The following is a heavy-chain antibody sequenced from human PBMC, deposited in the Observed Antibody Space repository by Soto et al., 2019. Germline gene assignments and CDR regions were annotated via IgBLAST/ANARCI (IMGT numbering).Heavy chain of an antibody. CDR3: ARDWGITIFGVATYGMDV. Sequence: GGSLRLSCAASGFTFSSYGMHWVRRAPGKGLEWVAVIWYDGSNKYYADSVKGRFTISRDNSKNTLYLQMNSLRAEDTAVYYCARDWGITIFGVATYGMDVWGQGTTVTVSS. D-gene: IGHD3-3*01. J-gene: IGHJ6*02. V-gene: IGHV3-33*01. CDR2: IWYDGSNK. CDR1: GFTFSSYG.